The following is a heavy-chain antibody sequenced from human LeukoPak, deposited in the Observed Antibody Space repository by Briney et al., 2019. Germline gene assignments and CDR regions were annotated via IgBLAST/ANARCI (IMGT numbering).Heavy chain of an antibody. V-gene: IGHV4-4*08. J-gene: IGHJ5*02. CDR3: AREEMGSLFDP. CDR1: GGSLSSYY. Sequence: SETLSVTCTLSGGSLSSYYWSWIRHPPGKGLEWIGYIYSSGSTNYNPSLKSRDTISVDTSKNQFSLKLSAVTAADTAVYYCAREEMGSLFDPWGQGTLVTVSS. D-gene: IGHD2-8*01. CDR2: IYSSGST.